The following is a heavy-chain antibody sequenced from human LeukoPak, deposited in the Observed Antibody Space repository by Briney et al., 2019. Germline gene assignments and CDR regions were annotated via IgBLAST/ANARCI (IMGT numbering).Heavy chain of an antibody. V-gene: IGHV4-39*07. CDR2: INHSGST. J-gene: IGHJ4*02. Sequence: PSETLSLTCTVSGGSISSSSYYWSWIRQPPGKGLEWIGEINHSGSTNYNPSLESRVTISVDTSKNQFSLKLSSVTAADTAVYYCARLRREIVVVRYSYYFDYWGQGTLVTVSS. CDR1: GGSISSSSYY. CDR3: ARLRREIVVVRYSYYFDY. D-gene: IGHD3-22*01.